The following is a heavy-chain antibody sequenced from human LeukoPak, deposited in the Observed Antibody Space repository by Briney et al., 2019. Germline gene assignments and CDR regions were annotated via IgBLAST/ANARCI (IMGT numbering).Heavy chain of an antibody. J-gene: IGHJ4*02. D-gene: IGHD6-13*01. V-gene: IGHV3-48*03. CDR3: ARDIRRQQVVDFDL. Sequence: GGSLRLSCAASGFTFSSYEMNWVRQAPGEGLEWVSYISSSGSTIYYADSVKGRFTISRDNAKNSLYLQMNSLRAEDTAVYHCARDIRRQQVVDFDLWGQGTLVTVSS. CDR2: ISSSGSTI. CDR1: GFTFSSYE.